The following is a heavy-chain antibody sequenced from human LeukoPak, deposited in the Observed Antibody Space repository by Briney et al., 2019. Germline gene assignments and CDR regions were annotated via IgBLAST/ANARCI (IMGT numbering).Heavy chain of an antibody. Sequence: GGSLRLSCAASGFIFADYGFHWVRQAPGKGLEWVAFIRYDGSKRYFADSVQGRFTISRDNSKNTLYLQMKNLRAEDTALYYCARGSYSSNWYQFDYWGQGTLVTVSS. CDR2: IRYDGSKR. J-gene: IGHJ4*02. D-gene: IGHD6-13*01. CDR3: ARGSYSSNWYQFDY. CDR1: GFIFADYG. V-gene: IGHV3-30*02.